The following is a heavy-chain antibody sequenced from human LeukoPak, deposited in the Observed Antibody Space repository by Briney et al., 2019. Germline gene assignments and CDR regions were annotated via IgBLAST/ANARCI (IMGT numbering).Heavy chain of an antibody. Sequence: GGSLRLSCAASGFDFSSNWMHWVRHAPGQGLVWVSRIKGDGISTNYADSVKGRFTISRDIAKNTLYLQMNSLRAEDTGVYYCAKDHYWGIDYWGRGTLVTVSS. D-gene: IGHD3-16*01. V-gene: IGHV3-74*01. J-gene: IGHJ4*02. CDR1: GFDFSSNW. CDR2: IKGDGIST. CDR3: AKDHYWGIDY.